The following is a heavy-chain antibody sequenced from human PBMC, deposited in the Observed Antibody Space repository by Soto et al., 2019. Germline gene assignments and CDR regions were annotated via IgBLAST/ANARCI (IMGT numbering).Heavy chain of an antibody. CDR1: GYTFTSYG. V-gene: IGHV1-18*04. D-gene: IGHD2-2*01. CDR2: ISAYNGNT. J-gene: IGHJ6*02. CDR3: ARDRSIVVVPAADKDYYYGMDV. Sequence: ASVKVSCKASGYTFTSYGISWVRQAPGQGLEWMGWISAYNGNTNYAQKLQGRVTMTTDTSTSTAYMELMSLRSDDTAVYYCARDRSIVVVPAADKDYYYGMDVWGQGTTVTVSS.